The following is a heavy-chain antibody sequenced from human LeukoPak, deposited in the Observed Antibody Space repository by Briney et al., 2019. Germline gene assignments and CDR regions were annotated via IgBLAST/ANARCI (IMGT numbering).Heavy chain of an antibody. Sequence: ASVQVSCKASGYTFTGCYMHWVRQAPGQGLEWMGWINPNSGGTNYAQKFQGRVTMTRDTSISTAYMELSRLRSDDTAVYYCARGWTRILVNPDYWGQGTLVTVSS. J-gene: IGHJ4*02. CDR3: ARGWTRILVNPDY. V-gene: IGHV1-2*02. CDR1: GYTFTGCY. D-gene: IGHD3-9*01. CDR2: INPNSGGT.